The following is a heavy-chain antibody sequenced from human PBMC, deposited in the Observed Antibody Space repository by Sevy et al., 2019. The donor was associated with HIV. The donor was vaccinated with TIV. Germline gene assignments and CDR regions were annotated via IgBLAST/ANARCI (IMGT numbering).Heavy chain of an antibody. D-gene: IGHD3-22*01. J-gene: IGHJ4*02. Sequence: GGSLRLSCAASGFTFSSHSMSWVRQAPGKGLEWVSPLSSSSTYIFHADSVKGRFTISRDNAKNSLYLQMNSLRAEDTAVYYCARSYYDASGYSTFDYWGQGTLVTVSS. CDR3: ARSYYDASGYSTFDY. V-gene: IGHV3-21*01. CDR1: GFTFSSHS. CDR2: LSSSSTYI.